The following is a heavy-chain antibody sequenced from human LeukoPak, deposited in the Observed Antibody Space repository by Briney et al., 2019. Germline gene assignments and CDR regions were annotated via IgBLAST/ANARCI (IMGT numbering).Heavy chain of an antibody. CDR1: GHTFTSYD. D-gene: IGHD3-10*01. Sequence: ASVKVSCKASGHTFTSYDINWVRQATGQGLEWMGWMNPNCGNTGYAQKFQGRVTITRNTSISTAYMELSSLRSEDTAVYYCARGGDFEHYYYYMDVWGKGTTVTVSS. CDR2: MNPNCGNT. J-gene: IGHJ6*03. V-gene: IGHV1-8*03. CDR3: ARGGDFEHYYYYMDV.